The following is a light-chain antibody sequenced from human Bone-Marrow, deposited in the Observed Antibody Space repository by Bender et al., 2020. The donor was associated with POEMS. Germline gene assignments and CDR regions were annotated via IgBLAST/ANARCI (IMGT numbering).Light chain of an antibody. V-gene: IGLV2-14*03. J-gene: IGLJ2*01. CDR1: SSDVGAYNY. Sequence: QSVLTQPPSVSGAPGQRVTISCTGTSSDVGAYNYVSWYQQHPGKAPKLMIFDVSNRPSGVSSRFSGSKSGHTASLTISGLQTEDEADYYCSSYTGSVTLVFGGGTKVTVL. CDR3: SSYTGSVTLV. CDR2: DVS.